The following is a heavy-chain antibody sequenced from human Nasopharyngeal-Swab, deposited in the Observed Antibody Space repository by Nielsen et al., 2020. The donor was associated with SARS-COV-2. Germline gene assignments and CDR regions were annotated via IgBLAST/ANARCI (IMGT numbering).Heavy chain of an antibody. CDR2: INPSGGST. Sequence: ASVTVSCKASGYTFTSYYMHWVRQAPGQGLEWMGLINPSGGSTSYAQKFQGRVTMTRDTSTRTVYMELSSLRSKDTAVYYCARSPVAGIYYFDYWGQGTLVTVSS. CDR3: ARSPVAGIYYFDY. J-gene: IGHJ4*02. D-gene: IGHD6-19*01. V-gene: IGHV1-46*01. CDR1: GYTFTSYY.